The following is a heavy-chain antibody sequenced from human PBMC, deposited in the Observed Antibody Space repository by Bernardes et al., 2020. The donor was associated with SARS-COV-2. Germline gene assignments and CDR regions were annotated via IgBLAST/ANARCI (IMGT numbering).Heavy chain of an antibody. CDR2: ISDTGGGT. CDR3: AKNHPSTPYLLVES. V-gene: IGHV3-23*01. Sequence: GGSLRLSCTASGFALSVNAMSWVRQAPGRGLEWVSIISDTGGGTYYADSVRGRFTMSRDSSQNTLFLQMDSLRADDTGVYFCAKNHPSTPYLLVESWGQGTLVTVSS. CDR1: GFALSVNA. D-gene: IGHD3-3*02. J-gene: IGHJ4*02.